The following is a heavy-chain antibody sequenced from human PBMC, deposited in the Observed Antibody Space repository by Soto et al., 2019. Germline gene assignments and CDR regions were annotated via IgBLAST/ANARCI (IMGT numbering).Heavy chain of an antibody. J-gene: IGHJ6*02. CDR2: IDPSDSYT. Sequence: PGDSLKISCKGSGYSFTSYWISWVRQMPGKGLEWMGRIDPSDSYTNYSPSFQGHVTISADKSISTAYLQWSSLKASDTAMYYCARPTDYYDQEYGMDVWGQGTTVTVSS. V-gene: IGHV5-10-1*01. CDR1: GYSFTSYW. D-gene: IGHD3-22*01. CDR3: ARPTDYYDQEYGMDV.